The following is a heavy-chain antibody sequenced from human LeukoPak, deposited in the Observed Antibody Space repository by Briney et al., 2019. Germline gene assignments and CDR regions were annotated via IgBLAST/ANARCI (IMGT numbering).Heavy chain of an antibody. V-gene: IGHV3-21*01. J-gene: IGHJ4*02. D-gene: IGHD4-17*01. Sequence: GGSLRLSCAASGFTFSSYSMNWVRQAPGKGLEWVSSISSSSSYIYYADSVKGRFTISRDNAKNSLYLQMNSLRAEDTAVYYCAREGPDYVCPDYWGRGTLVTVSS. CDR1: GFTFSSYS. CDR3: AREGPDYVCPDY. CDR2: ISSSSSYI.